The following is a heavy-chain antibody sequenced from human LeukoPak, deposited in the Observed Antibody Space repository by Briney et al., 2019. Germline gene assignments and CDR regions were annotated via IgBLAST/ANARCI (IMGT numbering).Heavy chain of an antibody. J-gene: IGHJ4*02. CDR3: ARGRTRSRDGYNYFDY. Sequence: PSETLSLTCAVYGGSFSGYYWSWIRQPPGKGLEWIGEINHSGSTNYNPSLKSRATISVDTSKNQFSLKLSSVTAADTAVYYCARGRTRSRDGYNYFDYWGQGTLVTVSS. D-gene: IGHD5-24*01. CDR2: INHSGST. V-gene: IGHV4-34*01. CDR1: GGSFSGYY.